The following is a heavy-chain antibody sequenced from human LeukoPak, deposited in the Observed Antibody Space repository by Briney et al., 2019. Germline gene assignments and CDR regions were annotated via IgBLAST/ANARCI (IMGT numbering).Heavy chain of an antibody. V-gene: IGHV3-7*02. CDR2: IKQDGSEK. D-gene: IGHD3-10*01. CDR3: ASGSGRSPPDFDY. Sequence: GGSLRLSCAASGFTFSNYWMTWVRQAPGKGLEWVANIKQDGSEKYFVDSVKGRFTISRDNAKNSLYLQMNSLRAEDTAVYYCASGSGRSPPDFDYWGQGTLVTVSS. CDR1: GFTFSNYW. J-gene: IGHJ4*02.